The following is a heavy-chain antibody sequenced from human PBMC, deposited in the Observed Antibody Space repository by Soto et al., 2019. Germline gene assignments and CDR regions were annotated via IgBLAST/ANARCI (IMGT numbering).Heavy chain of an antibody. V-gene: IGHV3-30-3*01. J-gene: IGHJ5*02. D-gene: IGHD6-6*01. CDR1: GFTFSSYA. CDR3: ARLKEAYSSSDGGYWFDP. Sequence: QVQLVESGGGVVQPGRSLRLSCAASGFTFSSYAMHWVRQAPGKGLEGVAVISYDGSNKYYADSVKGRFTISRDNSKNTLYLQMNSLRAEDTAVYYCARLKEAYSSSDGGYWFDPWGQGTLVTVSS. CDR2: ISYDGSNK.